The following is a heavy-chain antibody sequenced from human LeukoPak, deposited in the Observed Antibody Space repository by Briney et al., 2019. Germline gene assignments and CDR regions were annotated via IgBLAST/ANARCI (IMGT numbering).Heavy chain of an antibody. Sequence: SETLSLTCTASGGSISSGVYYWTWIRLHPGKGLEWIGYIYHSGSTSYNPSLKSRVSISVDTSKNQFSLNLSSATAADTAVYYCARERPTGWYFDYWGQGTLVTVSS. CDR1: GGSISSGVYY. V-gene: IGHV4-31*03. J-gene: IGHJ4*02. CDR3: ARERPTGWYFDY. CDR2: IYHSGST. D-gene: IGHD6-19*01.